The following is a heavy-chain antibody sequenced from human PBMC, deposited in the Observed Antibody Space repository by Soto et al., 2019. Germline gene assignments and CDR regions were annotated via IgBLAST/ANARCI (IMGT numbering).Heavy chain of an antibody. Sequence: LSLTCTVSGGSISSGGYYWSWIRQHPGKGLEWIGYIYYSGSTYYNPSLKSRVTISVDTSKNQFSLKLSSVTAADTAVYYCARGYYDSSGYYPDYWGQGTLVTVSS. D-gene: IGHD3-22*01. CDR1: GGSISSGGYY. V-gene: IGHV4-31*03. J-gene: IGHJ4*02. CDR2: IYYSGST. CDR3: ARGYYDSSGYYPDY.